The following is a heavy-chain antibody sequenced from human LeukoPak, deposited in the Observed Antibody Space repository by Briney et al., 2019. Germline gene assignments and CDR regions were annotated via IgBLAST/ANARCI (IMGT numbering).Heavy chain of an antibody. CDR3: AKSWSGYYGGFDY. Sequence: GGSLRLSCAASGFTFSSYWMNWVRQAPGKGLEWVANIKQDGSGKYYVDSVKGRFTISRDNAKNSLYLQMNSLRAEDTALYYCAKSWSGYYGGFDYWGQGTLVTVSS. D-gene: IGHD3-3*01. J-gene: IGHJ4*02. CDR1: GFTFSSYW. V-gene: IGHV3-7*03. CDR2: IKQDGSGK.